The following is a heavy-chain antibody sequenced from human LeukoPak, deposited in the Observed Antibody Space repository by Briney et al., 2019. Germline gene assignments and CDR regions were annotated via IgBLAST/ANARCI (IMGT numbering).Heavy chain of an antibody. V-gene: IGHV5-51*01. CDR1: GYSFTSYW. J-gene: IGHJ6*03. D-gene: IGHD6-19*01. CDR3: ARGPLAVAGTRGYYYYYMDV. Sequence: GESLKISCKGPGYSFTSYWIGWVRQMPGKGLEWMGIIYPGDSDTRYSPSFQGQVTISADKSISTAYLQWSSLKASDTAMYYCARGPLAVAGTRGYYYYYMDVWGKGTTVTVSS. CDR2: IYPGDSDT.